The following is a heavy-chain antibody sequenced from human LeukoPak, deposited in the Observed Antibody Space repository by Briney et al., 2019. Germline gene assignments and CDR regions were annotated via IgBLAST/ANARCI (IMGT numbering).Heavy chain of an antibody. CDR2: IHSDGSGA. CDR3: ARAAYNSGPDY. J-gene: IGHJ4*02. CDR1: GFTFSSYW. Sequence: PGGSLRLSCAASGFTFSSYWMNWVRQAPGKGLVCVAHIHSDGSGASYADSVKGRFTVSRDNAKNTLYLQMNSLRAEDTAVYYCARAAYNSGPDYWGQGILVTVSS. V-gene: IGHV3-74*01. D-gene: IGHD6-19*01.